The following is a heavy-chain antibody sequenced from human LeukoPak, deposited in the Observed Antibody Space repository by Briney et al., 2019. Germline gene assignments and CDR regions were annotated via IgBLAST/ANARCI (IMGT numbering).Heavy chain of an antibody. Sequence: GGSLRLSCAASGFTFSSYDIHWVRQAPGKGLEWVAVISYDGSNKYYADSVKGRFTISRDNSKNTLYLQMNSLRAEDTAVYYCAKGAKAHYGPPIDYWGQGTLVTVSS. CDR2: ISYDGSNK. V-gene: IGHV3-30*18. CDR3: AKGAKAHYGPPIDY. D-gene: IGHD4-17*01. CDR1: GFTFSSYD. J-gene: IGHJ4*02.